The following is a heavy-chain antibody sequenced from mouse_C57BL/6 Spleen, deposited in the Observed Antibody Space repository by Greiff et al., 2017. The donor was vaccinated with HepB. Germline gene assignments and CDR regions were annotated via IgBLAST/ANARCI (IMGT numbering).Heavy chain of an antibody. CDR3: ARGGYYSKGDYYARDY. CDR1: GYTFTSYW. V-gene: IGHV1-64*01. D-gene: IGHD2-5*01. CDR2: IHPNSGST. Sequence: QVQLQQPGAELVKPGASVKLSCKASGYTFTSYWMHWVKQRPGQGLEWIGMIHPNSGSTNYNEKFKSKATLTVDKSSSPADMQLSSLSSEESAVYYCARGGYYSKGDYYARDYWGQGASVTVSS. J-gene: IGHJ4*01.